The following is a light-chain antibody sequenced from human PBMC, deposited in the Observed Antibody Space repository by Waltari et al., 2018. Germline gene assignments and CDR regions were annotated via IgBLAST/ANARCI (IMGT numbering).Light chain of an antibody. CDR2: KAS. CDR3: QQYDNYWT. J-gene: IGKJ1*01. V-gene: IGKV1-5*03. CDR1: QSITNW. Sequence: DIQMTQSPSTLSASVGDRVTINCRASQSITNWLAWYQQKPGKAPKLLIYKASNLESGDPSRFSGSGSGTEFTLTISSLQPDDFATYYCQQYDNYWTFGQGTKVEIK.